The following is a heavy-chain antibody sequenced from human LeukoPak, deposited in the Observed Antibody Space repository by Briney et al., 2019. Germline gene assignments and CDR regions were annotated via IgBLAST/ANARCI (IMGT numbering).Heavy chain of an antibody. CDR1: GFTFNRYW. V-gene: IGHV3-74*01. D-gene: IGHD5-18*01. CDR3: VRHNYGYDY. J-gene: IGHJ4*02. CDR2: ILNDGGST. Sequence: GGSLRLSCAASGFTFNRYWMHWVRQAPGEGPVWVAHILNDGGSTSYADSVKGRFTISRDNAKNTLSLQMNSLRAEDTAVYYCVRHNYGYDYWGQGTPVAVSS.